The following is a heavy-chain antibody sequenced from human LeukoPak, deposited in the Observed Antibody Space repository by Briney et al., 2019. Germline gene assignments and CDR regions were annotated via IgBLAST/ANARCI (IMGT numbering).Heavy chain of an antibody. CDR1: GVSFSRTL. Sequence: GGSLRLSCAASGVSFSRTLMHWVRHAPGKGLVWVSHINSDGSTTYADSVKGRFTISRDNTKDMVYLQMNSLRAEDTAVYYCATDGAYGLTHWGQGTLVTVSS. D-gene: IGHD3-16*01. CDR3: ATDGAYGLTH. CDR2: INSDGST. J-gene: IGHJ4*01. V-gene: IGHV3-74*01.